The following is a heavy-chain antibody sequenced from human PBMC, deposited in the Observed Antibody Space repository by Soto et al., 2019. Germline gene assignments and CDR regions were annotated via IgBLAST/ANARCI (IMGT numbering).Heavy chain of an antibody. D-gene: IGHD3-22*01. Sequence: ASVKVSCKASGYTFTSYGISWVRQAPGQGLEWMGWISGYNGNTNYAQKAQGRVTMTTDTSTSTAYMELRSLRSDDTAVFYCARNRYESSGYYAYYYAMDVWGQGTTVTVSS. CDR2: ISGYNGNT. V-gene: IGHV1-18*04. CDR1: GYTFTSYG. J-gene: IGHJ6*02. CDR3: ARNRYESSGYYAYYYAMDV.